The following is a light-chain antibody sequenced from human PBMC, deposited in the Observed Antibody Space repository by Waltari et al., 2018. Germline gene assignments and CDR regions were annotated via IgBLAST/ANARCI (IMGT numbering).Light chain of an antibody. V-gene: IGKV1-39*01. CDR2: AAS. CDR3: QQSYSTSGT. CDR1: QSISSY. Sequence: DIQMTQSTSSLSASVGDRVTITCRASQSISSYLNWYQQKPGKAPKLLIYAASSLQSGVPSRFSCSGSGTDFTLTISSLQPEDFATYYCQQSYSTSGTFGQGTKLEIK. J-gene: IGKJ2*02.